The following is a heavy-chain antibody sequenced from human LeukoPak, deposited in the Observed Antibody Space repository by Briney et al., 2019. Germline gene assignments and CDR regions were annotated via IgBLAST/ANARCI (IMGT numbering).Heavy chain of an antibody. CDR2: ISGSDGTT. CDR3: ARADNLEWELTGYFDY. D-gene: IGHD1-26*01. CDR1: GFTFSSYA. V-gene: IGHV3-21*01. J-gene: IGHJ4*02. Sequence: PGGSLRLSCAASGFTFSSYAMSWVRQAPGKGLEWVSSISGSDGTTYYADSVKGRFTISRDNAKNSLYLQMNSLRAEDTAVYYCARADNLEWELTGYFDYWGQGTLVTVSS.